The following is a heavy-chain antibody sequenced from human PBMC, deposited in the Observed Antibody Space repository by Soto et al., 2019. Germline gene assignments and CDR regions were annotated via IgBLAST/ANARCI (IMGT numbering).Heavy chain of an antibody. V-gene: IGHV1-2*02. J-gene: IGHJ4*02. D-gene: IGHD3-16*01. CDR2: VNPDTGVA. Sequence: XSVKVSCKASGYSFTYYFVHWVRLAPGQGLEWMGWVNPDTGVATFPQKFQGRVTVTRDASINTDYMELTHLTSEDTGIYYCARDPIRGGVPYFFDLWGRGTQVTASS. CDR1: GYSFTYYF. CDR3: ARDPIRGGVPYFFDL.